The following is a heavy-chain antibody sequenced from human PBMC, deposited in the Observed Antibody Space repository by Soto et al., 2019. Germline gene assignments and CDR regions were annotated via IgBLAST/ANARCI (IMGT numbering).Heavy chain of an antibody. V-gene: IGHV4-4*02. CDR2: IYRTEST. D-gene: IGHD4-17*01. CDR1: GDSISRSLW. Sequence: PSETLSLTWAVSGDSISRSLWGSWVRQPPGKGLEWIGEIYRTESTVYNPSLKSRVTISLDKSKNQFSLNLDSVTAADTAVYYCARYDFGTFDYWGRGTLVTVSS. J-gene: IGHJ4*02. CDR3: ARYDFGTFDY.